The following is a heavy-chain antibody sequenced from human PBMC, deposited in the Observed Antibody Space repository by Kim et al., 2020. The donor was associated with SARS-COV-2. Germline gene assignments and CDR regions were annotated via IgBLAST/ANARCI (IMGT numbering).Heavy chain of an antibody. J-gene: IGHJ3*02. D-gene: IGHD6-13*01. V-gene: IGHV6-1*01. Sequence: AVSVESRITINPDTSKNQFSLQLNSVTPEDTAVYYCARIGYSSSFGAFDIWGQGTMVTVSS. CDR3: ARIGYSSSFGAFDI.